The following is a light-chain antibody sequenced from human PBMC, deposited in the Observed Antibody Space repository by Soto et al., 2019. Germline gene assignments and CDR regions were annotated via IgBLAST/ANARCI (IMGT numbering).Light chain of an antibody. CDR3: LQEYNFPYT. CDR2: TAY. CDR1: QDIRND. V-gene: IGKV1-6*01. J-gene: IGKJ2*01. Sequence: IQMTQSPSSLSASIGDRVTITCRASQDIRNDLGWYQQKPGKAPKLLIYTAYKLQSGVPSRFSGSGSGTDFTLIISSQQPEDFSTYYCLQEYNFPYTFRQGTKLDI.